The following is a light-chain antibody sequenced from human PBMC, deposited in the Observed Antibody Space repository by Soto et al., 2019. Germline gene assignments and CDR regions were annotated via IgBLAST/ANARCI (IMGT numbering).Light chain of an antibody. CDR2: EGN. J-gene: IGLJ1*01. Sequence: QSALTQPASVSGSPGQSITISCTGTSSDVGSYNLVSWYQQHPGKAPKLMIYEGNKRPSGASNRFSGSKSGNTASLTISGLQAEDEADYYCCSYAGSSTFYVFGTGTKVTVL. CDR3: CSYAGSSTFYV. V-gene: IGLV2-23*01. CDR1: SSDVGSYNL.